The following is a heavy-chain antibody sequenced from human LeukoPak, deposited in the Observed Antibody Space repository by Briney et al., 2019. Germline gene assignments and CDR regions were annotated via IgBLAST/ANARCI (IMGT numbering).Heavy chain of an antibody. CDR2: ISSSSTYI. D-gene: IGHD5-24*01. CDR3: ATGEMATAGYYFDY. CDR1: GFAFSSYG. J-gene: IGHJ4*02. V-gene: IGHV3-21*01. Sequence: GGSLRLSCAASGFAFSSYGMNWVRQAPGKGLEWVSFISSSSTYIYYADSVEGRFTISRDNAMNSLYLQMNSLRAEDTAVYHCATGEMATAGYYFDYWGQGTLVTVSS.